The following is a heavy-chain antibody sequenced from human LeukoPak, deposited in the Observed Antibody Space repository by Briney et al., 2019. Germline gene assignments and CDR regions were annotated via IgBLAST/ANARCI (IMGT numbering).Heavy chain of an antibody. D-gene: IGHD2-2*01. J-gene: IGHJ3*02. V-gene: IGHV4-59*01. CDR1: GGSISSYY. CDR2: IYYSGST. Sequence: PSETLSLTCTVSGGSISSYYWSWIRQPPGKGLEWIGYIYYSGSTNYNPSLKSRVTIAVDPSKNQFSLKLSSVTAADTAVYYCARGSYCSSTSCYSNDAFDIWGQGTMVTVSS. CDR3: ARGSYCSSTSCYSNDAFDI.